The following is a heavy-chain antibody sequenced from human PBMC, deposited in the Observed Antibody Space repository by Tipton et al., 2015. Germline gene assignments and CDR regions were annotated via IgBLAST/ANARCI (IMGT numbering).Heavy chain of an antibody. D-gene: IGHD3-16*01. J-gene: IGHJ4*02. CDR2: IYSGGST. CDR1: GFTVSSNY. CDR3: ARGGLGDYFDH. V-gene: IGHV3-53*01. Sequence: SLRLSCAASGFTVSSNYMSWVRQAPGKGLEWVSVIYSGGSTYYADSVKGRFTISRDNSKSTLYLQMNSLRAEDTAVYYCARGGLGDYFDHWGQGTLVTVSS.